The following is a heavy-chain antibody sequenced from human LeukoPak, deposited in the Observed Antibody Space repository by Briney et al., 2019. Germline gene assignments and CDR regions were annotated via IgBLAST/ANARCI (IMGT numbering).Heavy chain of an antibody. D-gene: IGHD1-1*01. Sequence: GSSLKISSDGSGYSITNYMNCGLHHMGERRQELRGIIYPGDSDTSYSQSFQGQVTISADKSISTAYLQWSSLKASDTAMYYCARRVHPGSYYFDYWGQGTLVTVSS. CDR1: GYSITNYM. J-gene: IGHJ4*02. CDR3: ARRVHPGSYYFDY. CDR2: IYPGDSDT. V-gene: IGHV5-51*07.